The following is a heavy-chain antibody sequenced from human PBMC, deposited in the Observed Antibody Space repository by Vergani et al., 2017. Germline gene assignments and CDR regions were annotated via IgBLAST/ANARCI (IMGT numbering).Heavy chain of an antibody. CDR1: GFTFDEYS. V-gene: IGHV3-43*01. J-gene: IGHJ6*02. CDR2: ISWDGETA. CDR3: ARAITNPPIVERPPGFYGMDV. D-gene: IGHD5-24*01. Sequence: EVKLVESGGVVVQPGGSLRLSCATSGFTFDEYSIHWVRQPPGKGLEWVSVISWDGETAYYADSVRGRFTISRDNSNNSLYLQMNSLTTEDTAVYYCARAITNPPIVERPPGFYGMDVWGQGTTVTVSS.